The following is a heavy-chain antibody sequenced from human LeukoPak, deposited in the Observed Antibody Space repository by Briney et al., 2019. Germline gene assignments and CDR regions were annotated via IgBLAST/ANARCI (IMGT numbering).Heavy chain of an antibody. CDR3: ARDSIAAAGLNWFDP. J-gene: IGHJ5*02. D-gene: IGHD6-13*01. CDR1: GFTFSSYA. CDR2: ISSNGGST. V-gene: IGHV3-64*01. Sequence: GGSLRLSCAASGFTFSSYAMHWVRQAPGKGLEYVSAISSNGGSTYYANSVKGRFTISRDNSKNTLYLQMGSLRAEDMAVYYCARDSIAAAGLNWFDPWGQGTLVTVSS.